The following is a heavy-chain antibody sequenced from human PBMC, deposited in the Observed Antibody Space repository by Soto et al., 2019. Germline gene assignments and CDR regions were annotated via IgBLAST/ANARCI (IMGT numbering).Heavy chain of an antibody. V-gene: IGHV3-49*03. CDR3: TRSITMIVVAGEYGMDV. Sequence: GSLRLSCTASGXTFGDYAMSWFRQAPGKGLELVGFIISKAYGGTTEYAASLKGRLTISRHDSKSIASLQMNSLKNEDPAVHYCTRSITMIVVAGEYGMDVWGQGTTGTVSS. D-gene: IGHD3-22*01. J-gene: IGHJ6*02. CDR2: IISKAYGGTT. CDR1: GXTFGDYA.